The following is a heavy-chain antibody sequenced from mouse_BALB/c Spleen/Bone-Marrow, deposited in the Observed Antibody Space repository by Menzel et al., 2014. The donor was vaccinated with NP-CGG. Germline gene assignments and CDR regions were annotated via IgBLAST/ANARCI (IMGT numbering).Heavy chain of an antibody. Sequence: QVQLQQSGAELVRPGTSVKVSCKASGYAFTNYLIEWVKQRPGQGLEWIGVINPGSGGTNYNEKFKGKATLTADKSSSTAYMQLSSLTSDDSAVYFCARRDYSFAYWGHGTLVTVSA. CDR2: INPGSGGT. CDR3: ARRDYSFAY. J-gene: IGHJ3*01. CDR1: GYAFTNYL. V-gene: IGHV1-54*01. D-gene: IGHD2-13*01.